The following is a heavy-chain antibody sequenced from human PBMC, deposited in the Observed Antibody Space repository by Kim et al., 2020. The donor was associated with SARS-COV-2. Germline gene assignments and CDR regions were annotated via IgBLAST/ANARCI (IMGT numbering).Heavy chain of an antibody. CDR3: ARTVLIAYCGGDCYSSGTEFDY. J-gene: IGHJ4*02. V-gene: IGHV1-18*01. CDR2: ISAYNGNT. CDR1: GYTFTSYG. Sequence: ASVKVSCKASGYTFTSYGISWVRQAPGQGLEWMGWISAYNGNTNYAQKLQGRVTMTTDTSTSTAYMELRSLRSDDTAVYYCARTVLIAYCGGDCYSSGTEFDYWGQGTLVTVSS. D-gene: IGHD2-21*02.